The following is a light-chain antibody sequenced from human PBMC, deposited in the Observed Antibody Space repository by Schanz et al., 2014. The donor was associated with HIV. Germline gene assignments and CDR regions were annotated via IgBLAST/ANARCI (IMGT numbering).Light chain of an antibody. CDR3: QQYNRWWT. V-gene: IGKV1-5*03. CDR1: QSLDTW. Sequence: DIQLTQSPSTLSASVGDRVTITCRASQSLDTWLAWYQQKPGQAPKPLIYKASYLKSGVPSRFSGSGSGTEFTLTISSLQSDDFAIYYCQQYNRWWTFGQGTKVEMK. J-gene: IGKJ1*01. CDR2: KAS.